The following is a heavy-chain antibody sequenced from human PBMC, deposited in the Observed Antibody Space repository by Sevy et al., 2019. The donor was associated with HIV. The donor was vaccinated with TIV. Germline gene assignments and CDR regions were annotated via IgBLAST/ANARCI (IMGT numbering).Heavy chain of an antibody. CDR3: ARDSPGYGGYSY. D-gene: IGHD1-26*01. Sequence: GGSLRLSCAASRFTFKTYWMSWVRQAPGKGLEWVGNIKEDGSAKYYADSVRGRFTISRDNAKNALYLQMSSLRVEDTAVYYCARDSPGYGGYSYWGQGTLVTVSS. CDR1: RFTFKTYW. CDR2: IKEDGSAK. V-gene: IGHV3-7*01. J-gene: IGHJ4*01.